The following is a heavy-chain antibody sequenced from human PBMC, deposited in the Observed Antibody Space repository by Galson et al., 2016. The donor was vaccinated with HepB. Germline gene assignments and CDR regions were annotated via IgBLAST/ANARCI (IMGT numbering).Heavy chain of an antibody. CDR1: GFIFSDHY. CDR3: TRWGASSKYAMDV. D-gene: IGHD2-2*01. J-gene: IGHJ6*02. Sequence: SLRLSCAASGFIFSDHYMDWVRQAPGKGLEWIGRSRNKANSYSTEYAASVKCRITISRDDSKNSLYLQMNSLKIDDAAVYYCTRWGASSKYAMDVWGQGTTVTVSS. CDR2: SRNKANSYST. V-gene: IGHV3-72*01.